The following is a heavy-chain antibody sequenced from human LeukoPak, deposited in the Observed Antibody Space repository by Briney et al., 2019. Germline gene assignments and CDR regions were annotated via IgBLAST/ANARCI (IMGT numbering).Heavy chain of an antibody. Sequence: GGSLRLSCAASGFTLSTHWMHWVRQAPGKGLVWDSRINGDGTTTSYADSAKGRFTISRVNAKSTLYLEMDSLRAEDTAIYYCARRWYTGTYYYFDLWGQGTLVTVSS. CDR2: INGDGTTT. J-gene: IGHJ4*02. CDR3: ARRWYTGTYYYFDL. V-gene: IGHV3-74*01. CDR1: GFTLSTHW. D-gene: IGHD1-26*01.